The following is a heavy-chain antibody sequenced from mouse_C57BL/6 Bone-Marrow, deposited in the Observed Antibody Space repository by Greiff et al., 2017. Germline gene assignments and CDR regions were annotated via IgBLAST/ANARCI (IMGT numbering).Heavy chain of an antibody. CDR1: GYTFTNSW. V-gene: IGHV1-64*01. Sequence: QVQLQQPGAELVKPGASVKLSCKASGYTFTNSWMHWVKQRPGQGLGWIGMMHPNGGSPDYNEKFKSEATLSVDKSSRTSYMEPRRLTSDDSAVYYCASSYDYDGYTMDYWGQGTSVTVSS. CDR2: MHPNGGSP. D-gene: IGHD2-4*01. CDR3: ASSYDYDGYTMDY. J-gene: IGHJ4*01.